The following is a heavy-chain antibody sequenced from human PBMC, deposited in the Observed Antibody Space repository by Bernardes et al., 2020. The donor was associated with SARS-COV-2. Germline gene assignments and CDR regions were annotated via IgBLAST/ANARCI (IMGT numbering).Heavy chain of an antibody. D-gene: IGHD6-19*01. CDR3: ARDSGYTSGWYYFDY. J-gene: IGHJ4*02. V-gene: IGHV4-61*02. CDR1: GGSISSGSYY. CDR2: IYTSGST. Sequence: SETLSLTCTVSGGSISSGSYYWSWIRQPAGKGLEWIGRIYTSGSTNYNPSLKSRVTISVDTSKNQFSLKLSSVTAADTAVYYCARDSGYTSGWYYFDYWGQGTLVTVSS.